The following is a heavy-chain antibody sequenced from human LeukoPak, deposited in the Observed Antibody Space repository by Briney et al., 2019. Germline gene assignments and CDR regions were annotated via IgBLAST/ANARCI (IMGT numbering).Heavy chain of an antibody. CDR3: AKRFSESPRLNAFDI. D-gene: IGHD1-14*01. CDR2: ISYDGSNK. J-gene: IGHJ3*02. CDR1: GFTFSSYG. V-gene: IGHV3-30*18. Sequence: GRSLRLSCAASGFTFSSYGMHWVRQAPGKGLEWVAVISYDGSNKYYADSVKGRFTISRDNSKNTLYLQMNSLRAEDTAVYYCAKRFSESPRLNAFDIWGHGTMVTVSS.